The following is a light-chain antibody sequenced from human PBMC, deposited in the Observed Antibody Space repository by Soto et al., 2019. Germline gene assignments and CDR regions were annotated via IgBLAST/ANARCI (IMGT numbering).Light chain of an antibody. CDR1: SSDVGGYNY. Sequence: QSALTQPPSASGSPGQSVTISCTGTSSDVGGYNYVSWYQQRPGKAPKLMIYEVNKRPSGVPDRFSGSKSGNTASLTVSGLQAEDEAGYYCTSHAGSNNIIFGGGTKLTVL. CDR2: EVN. CDR3: TSHAGSNNII. J-gene: IGLJ2*01. V-gene: IGLV2-8*01.